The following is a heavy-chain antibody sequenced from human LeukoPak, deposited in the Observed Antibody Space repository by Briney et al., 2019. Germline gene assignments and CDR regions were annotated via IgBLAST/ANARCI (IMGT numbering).Heavy chain of an antibody. D-gene: IGHD5-18*01. CDR3: TTGRYSYGFHFDY. CDR1: GFTFSSYS. CDR2: IKSKTDGGTT. J-gene: IGHJ4*02. Sequence: GGSLRLSCAASGFTFSSYSMNWVRQAPGKGLEWVGRIKSKTDGGTTDYAAPVKGRFTISRDDSKNTLYLQMNSLKTEDTAVYYCTTGRYSYGFHFDYWGQGTLVTVSS. V-gene: IGHV3-15*01.